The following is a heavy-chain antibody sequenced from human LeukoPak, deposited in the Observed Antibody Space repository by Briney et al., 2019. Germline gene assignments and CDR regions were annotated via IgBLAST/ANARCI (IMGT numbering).Heavy chain of an antibody. CDR1: GFSLSTSGVG. V-gene: IGHV2-5*01. Sequence: SGPTLVNPTQPLTLTCTFSGFSLSTSGVGVGWIRQPPGKALEWLALIYWNDDKRYSPSLKSRLTITKDTSKNQVVLTMTNMDPVDTATYYCAHGFYCSGGSCYSSDWFDPWGQGTLVTVSS. J-gene: IGHJ5*02. CDR2: IYWNDDK. CDR3: AHGFYCSGGSCYSSDWFDP. D-gene: IGHD2-15*01.